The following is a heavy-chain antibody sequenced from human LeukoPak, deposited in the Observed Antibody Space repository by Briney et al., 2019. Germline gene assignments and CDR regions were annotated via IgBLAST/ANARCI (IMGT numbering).Heavy chain of an antibody. CDR1: GGSISSYY. CDR2: IYYSGST. J-gene: IGHJ4*02. CDR3: ARHMGLGYSYGYPYFDY. Sequence: PSETLSLTCTVSGGSISSYYWSWIRQPPGKGLEWIGYIYYSGSTNYNPSLKSRVTISVDTSKNQFSLKLSSVTAVDTAVYYCARHMGLGYSYGYPYFDYWGQGTLVTVSS. D-gene: IGHD5-18*01. V-gene: IGHV4-59*08.